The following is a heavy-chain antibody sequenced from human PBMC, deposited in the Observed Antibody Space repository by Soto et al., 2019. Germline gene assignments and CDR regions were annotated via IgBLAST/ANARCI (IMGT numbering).Heavy chain of an antibody. CDR2: MNNDGSIT. V-gene: IGHV3-74*01. D-gene: IGHD2-2*01. J-gene: IGHJ6*04. Sequence: EVQLVESGGTLVQPGGSLRLSCAASGFIFRSHWMHWVRQAPGKGLEWVSRMNNDGSITTYADSVTGRFTISRDNAKNPLYLQMNSLRAEDTAVYYCTRAGPATCTSPNCHAFSPDVWGKGTTVIVSS. CDR1: GFIFRSHW. CDR3: TRAGPATCTSPNCHAFSPDV.